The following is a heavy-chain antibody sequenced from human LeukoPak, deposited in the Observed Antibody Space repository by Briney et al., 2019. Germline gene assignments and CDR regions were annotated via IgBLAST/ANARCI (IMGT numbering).Heavy chain of an antibody. CDR1: EFTISTYV. CDR3: VRGTGY. CDR2: ISSNGDNT. V-gene: IGHV3-64D*06. Sequence: GGSLRLSCSVSEFTISTYVMHWVRQAPGKGLEYVSAISSNGDNTYYADSVKGRFTISRDNSKNTLDLQMSSLRADDTAVYYCVRGTGYWGQGTLVTVSS. J-gene: IGHJ4*02.